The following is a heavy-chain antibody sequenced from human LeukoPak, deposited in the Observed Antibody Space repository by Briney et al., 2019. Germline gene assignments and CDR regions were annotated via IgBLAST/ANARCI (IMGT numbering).Heavy chain of an antibody. CDR1: GYTFTSYG. Sequence: ASVKVSCKASGYTFTSYGISWVRQAPGQGLEWMGWISAYNGNANYAQKLQGRVTMTTDTSTSTAYMELRSLRSDDTAVYYCARDSSGYSGYDYVMQPPDYWGQGTLVTVSS. D-gene: IGHD5-12*01. J-gene: IGHJ4*02. CDR2: ISAYNGNA. V-gene: IGHV1-18*01. CDR3: ARDSSGYSGYDYVMQPPDY.